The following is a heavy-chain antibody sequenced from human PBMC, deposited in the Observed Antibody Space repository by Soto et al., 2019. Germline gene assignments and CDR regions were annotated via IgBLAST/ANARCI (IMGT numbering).Heavy chain of an antibody. CDR1: GVTMSSGGYS. V-gene: IGHV4-30-2*06. CDR3: ARGGGYEPFDF. D-gene: IGHD3-16*01. Sequence: PSETLSLTCTVSGVTMSSGGYSWSWIRQSPGKGLEWLGCISHFETTYSNPSFMSRVSLSIDRTRNQFSLRLSSMTAADRAVYYCARGGGYEPFDFWGQGILVTVSS. CDR2: ISHFETT. J-gene: IGHJ4*02.